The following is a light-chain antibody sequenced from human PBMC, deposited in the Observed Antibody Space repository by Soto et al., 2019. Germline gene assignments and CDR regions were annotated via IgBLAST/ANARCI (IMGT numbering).Light chain of an antibody. J-gene: IGKJ2*01. CDR2: WAS. CDR1: QSVLYSSNNKNY. Sequence: DIVMTQSPDSLAVSLGERATINCKSSQSVLYSSNNKNYLAWYQQKPGQPPKLLIYWASNRESGVPERFSGSGSGTDFTLTISSLQAEDVAVYYCQQYYSTPHTFGQGTKLEIK. CDR3: QQYYSTPHT. V-gene: IGKV4-1*01.